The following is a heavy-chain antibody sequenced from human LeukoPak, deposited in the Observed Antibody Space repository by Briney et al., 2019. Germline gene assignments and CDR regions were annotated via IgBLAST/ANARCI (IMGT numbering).Heavy chain of an antibody. D-gene: IGHD6-13*01. V-gene: IGHV6-1*01. J-gene: IGHJ4*02. CDR2: TFYRSKWFN. CDR1: GDSVSSKSAA. CDR3: ARAVWYSSSWFYFDY. Sequence: SQTLSLTCVISGDSVSSKSAAWNWIRQSPSRGLEWLGRTFYRSKWFNDYAVSVKSRITINPDTSKNQFSLQLNSVTPEDTAIYYCARAVWYSSSWFYFDYWGQGTLVTVSS.